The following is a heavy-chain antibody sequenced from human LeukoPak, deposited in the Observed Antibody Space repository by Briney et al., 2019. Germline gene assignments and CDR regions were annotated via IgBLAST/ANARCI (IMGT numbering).Heavy chain of an antibody. CDR2: ISGNGGST. CDR3: AKAASGWGDY. CDR1: GFTFSSYA. J-gene: IGHJ4*02. Sequence: PGGALRLSCAASGFTFSSYAMHWVRQAPGKGLEWVSAISGNGGSTYYADSVKGRFTISRDNSKNTLYLQMNSLRAEDAAVYYCAKAASGWGDYWGQGTLVTVSS. D-gene: IGHD6-19*01. V-gene: IGHV3-23*01.